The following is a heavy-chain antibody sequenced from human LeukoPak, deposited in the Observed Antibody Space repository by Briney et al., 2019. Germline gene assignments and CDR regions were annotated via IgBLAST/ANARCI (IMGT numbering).Heavy chain of an antibody. CDR3: TRVGYIDEGIDY. J-gene: IGHJ4*02. CDR1: GFPFSSYW. V-gene: IGHV3-7*04. Sequence: PGGSLRLFCVASGFPFSSYWMTWVRQAPGKGLECVANIKQDGSKKSYVDSVKGRFTISSENAKNSLYLQMNSLRAEDTAIYYCTRVGYIDEGIDYWGQGTLVTVSS. CDR2: IKQDGSKK. D-gene: IGHD5-24*01.